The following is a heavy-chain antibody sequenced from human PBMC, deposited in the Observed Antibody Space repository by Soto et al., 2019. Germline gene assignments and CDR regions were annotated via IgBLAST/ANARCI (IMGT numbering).Heavy chain of an antibody. CDR3: ARDLPLYCSSTSCYDTQPYYYGMDV. V-gene: IGHV3-30-3*01. D-gene: IGHD2-2*01. CDR2: ISYDGSNK. CDR1: GFTFSSYA. Sequence: PGGSLRLSCAASGFTFSSYAMHWVRQAPGKGLEWVAVISYDGSNKYYADSVKGRFTISRDNSKNTLYLQMNSLRAEDTAVYYCARDLPLYCSSTSCYDTQPYYYGMDVWGQGTTVTVSS. J-gene: IGHJ6*02.